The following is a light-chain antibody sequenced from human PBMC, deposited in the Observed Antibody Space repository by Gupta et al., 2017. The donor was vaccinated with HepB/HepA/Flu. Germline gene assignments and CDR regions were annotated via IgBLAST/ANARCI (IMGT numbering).Light chain of an antibody. Sequence: QSALTQPRSVSGSPGQSVTISCTGTSRDVGSYNYVSWYQQHPGKAPNLMMSDVSKRPSGVPERFSGSKSGTTASLPIYGLQAEDEADYYCCSSEGSDTYVIFGGGTKLTVL. CDR2: DVS. CDR3: CSSEGSDTYVI. V-gene: IGLV2-11*01. CDR1: SRDVGSYNY. J-gene: IGLJ2*01.